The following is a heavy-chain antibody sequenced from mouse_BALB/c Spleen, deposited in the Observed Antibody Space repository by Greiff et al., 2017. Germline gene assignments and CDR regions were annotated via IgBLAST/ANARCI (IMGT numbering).Heavy chain of an antibody. CDR3: ARGCGYDGYWYFDV. D-gene: IGHD2-2*01. J-gene: IGHJ1*01. CDR1: GYTFTSYS. V-gene: IGHV1-4*01. Sequence: LVESGAELARPGASVKLSCKASGYTFTSYSMHWVKQRPGQGLEWIGYINPSSGYTNDNQKFKDKATLTADKSSSTAYMQLSSLTSEDSAVYYGARGCGYDGYWYFDVWGAGTAVTVSA. CDR2: INPSSGYT.